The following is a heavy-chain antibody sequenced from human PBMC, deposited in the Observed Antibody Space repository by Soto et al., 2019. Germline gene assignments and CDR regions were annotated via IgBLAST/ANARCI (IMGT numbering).Heavy chain of an antibody. CDR2: INPDSGAT. Sequence: HEHLVQSGAEVKRPGASLKVSCKASGYSFTGYYIHWVRQAPGQGLEWMGWINPDSGATNYAQNFQGRVTLPSDTSISTASIDLTSLTSDDTAVYYCARGDYGTGGYPFPYFDYWGQGTLVIVSS. CDR3: ARGDYGTGGYPFPYFDY. D-gene: IGHD2-8*02. J-gene: IGHJ4*02. V-gene: IGHV1-2*02. CDR1: GYSFTGYY.